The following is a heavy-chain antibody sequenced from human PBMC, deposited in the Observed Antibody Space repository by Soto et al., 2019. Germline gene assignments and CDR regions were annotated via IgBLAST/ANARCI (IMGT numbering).Heavy chain of an antibody. Sequence: GGSLRLSCAASGFTFSSYAMSWVRQAPGKGLEWVSAISGSGGSTYYADSVKGRFTISRDNSKNTLYLQMNSLRAEDTAVYYCSNDQGGVYGSSWYYYYYYGMDVWGQGTTVTVSS. J-gene: IGHJ6*02. V-gene: IGHV3-23*01. D-gene: IGHD6-13*01. CDR2: ISGSGGST. CDR1: GFTFSSYA. CDR3: SNDQGGVYGSSWYYYYYYGMDV.